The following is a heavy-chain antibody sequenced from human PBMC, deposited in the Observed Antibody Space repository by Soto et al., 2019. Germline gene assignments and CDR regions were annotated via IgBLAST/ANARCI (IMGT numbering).Heavy chain of an antibody. V-gene: IGHV3-NL1*01. CDR1: GLTFRSYG. CDR2: IYAGTIT. CDR3: AGPGYSSQDY. Sequence: PGGSLRLSCEVSGLTFRSYGMHWVRQAPGKGLEWVAVIYAGTITYYADSVKGRFTIYRDNSKNTLYLQMNSLRAEDTAVYYCAGPGYSSQDYWGQGALVTVSS. J-gene: IGHJ4*02. D-gene: IGHD5-18*01.